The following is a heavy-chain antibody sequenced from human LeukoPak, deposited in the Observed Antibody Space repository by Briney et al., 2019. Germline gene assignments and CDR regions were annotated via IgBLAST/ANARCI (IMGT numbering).Heavy chain of an antibody. V-gene: IGHV4-61*02. CDR3: ARDEHYDILTGYYMGDAFDI. J-gene: IGHJ3*02. Sequence: SQTLSLTCTVSGGSISSGGYYWSWIRQPAGKGLEWIGRIYTSGSTNYNPSLKSRVTMSVDTSKNQFSLKLSSVTAADTAVYYCARDEHYDILTGYYMGDAFDIWGQGTMVTVSS. CDR2: IYTSGST. CDR1: GGSISSGGYY. D-gene: IGHD3-9*01.